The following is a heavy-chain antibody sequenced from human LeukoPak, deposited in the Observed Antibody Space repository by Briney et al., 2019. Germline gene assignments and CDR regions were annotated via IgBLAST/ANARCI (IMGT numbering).Heavy chain of an antibody. D-gene: IGHD3-10*01. CDR2: ISYDGSNK. CDR3: AKDCYGSGHDTIDY. J-gene: IGHJ4*02. CDR1: GFTFSSYG. Sequence: PGGTLRLSCAASGFTFSSYGMHWVRQAPGKGLEWVAVISYDGSNKYYADSVKGRFTISRDNSKNTLYLQMNSLRAEDTAVYYCAKDCYGSGHDTIDYWGQGTLVTVSS. V-gene: IGHV3-30*18.